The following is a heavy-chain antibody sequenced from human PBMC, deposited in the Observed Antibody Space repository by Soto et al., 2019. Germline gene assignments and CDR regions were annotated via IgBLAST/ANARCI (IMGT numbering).Heavy chain of an antibody. J-gene: IGHJ4*02. V-gene: IGHV4-39*01. Sequence: SETLSPTCTVSVGSVSNSNYYWGWILQSPGKGLEWIGSVYYRGRSYSKSSVKSRVTISVDTSKNQFSLNLNSVTASDTAVYFCVSQRTSVLTQAYFDYWGPGALVTVSS. CDR3: VSQRTSVLTQAYFDY. D-gene: IGHD2-8*01. CDR1: VGSVSNSNYY. CDR2: VYYRGRS.